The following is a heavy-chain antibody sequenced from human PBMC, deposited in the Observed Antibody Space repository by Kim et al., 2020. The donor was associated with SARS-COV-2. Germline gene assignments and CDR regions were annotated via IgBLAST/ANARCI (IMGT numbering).Heavy chain of an antibody. J-gene: IGHJ5*02. D-gene: IGHD2-15*01. V-gene: IGHV4-59*13. CDR2: VYSSCST. CDR3: SGAGDSRNP. Sequence: SETLSLTCTVSGVSISTYYWSWIRQPQGTGLERVAYVYSSCSTNYNPSLRIRVTITLDTAKNKYPLTLNSGTATATAADYYSGAGDSRNPRSQGTRVTVS. CDR1: GVSISTYY.